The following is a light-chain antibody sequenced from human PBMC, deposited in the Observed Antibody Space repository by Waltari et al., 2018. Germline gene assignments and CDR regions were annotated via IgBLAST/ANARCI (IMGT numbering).Light chain of an antibody. V-gene: IGLV8-61*01. CDR3: VLFMGSGRYV. CDR1: SGSVSTNYF. Sequence: QTVVTQEPSFSVSPGGTVTLTCGLNSGSVSTNYFPSWYQQTPGQPPRPLIYNTNPRSSGVPDRFAGSILGNKAALTITGAQADDESDYCCVLFMGSGRYVFGTGTKVTVL. CDR2: NTN. J-gene: IGLJ1*01.